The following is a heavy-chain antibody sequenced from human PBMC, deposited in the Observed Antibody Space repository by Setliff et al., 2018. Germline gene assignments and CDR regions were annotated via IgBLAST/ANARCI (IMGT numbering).Heavy chain of an antibody. V-gene: IGHV4-34*01. J-gene: IGHJ5*02. D-gene: IGHD6-19*01. CDR1: GGSFSTYY. Sequence: PSETLSLTCAVYGGSFSTYYWIWIRQPPGKGLEWIGEINHSGSTNYNPSLKSRVTISVDTSRNQFSLNLTSVTAADTAVYYCAVDHVTNIAESGYGYTRIDPWGQGIPVTVSS. CDR3: AVDHVTNIAESGYGYTRIDP. CDR2: INHSGST.